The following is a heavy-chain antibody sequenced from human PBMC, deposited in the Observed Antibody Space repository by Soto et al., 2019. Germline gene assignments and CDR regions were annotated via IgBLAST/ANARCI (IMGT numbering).Heavy chain of an antibody. D-gene: IGHD6-13*01. CDR1: GFTFSSYS. CDR3: ASTKDSSSKDFDY. Sequence: EVQLVESGGGLVKPGGSLRLSCAASGFTFSSYSMNWVRQAPGKGLEWVSSISSSSSYIYYADSMKARFTISRDNAKNARYLQMKSLRAEDTAVYSCASTKDSSSKDFDYWCQGTLVTVSS. V-gene: IGHV3-21*01. J-gene: IGHJ4*02. CDR2: ISSSSSYI.